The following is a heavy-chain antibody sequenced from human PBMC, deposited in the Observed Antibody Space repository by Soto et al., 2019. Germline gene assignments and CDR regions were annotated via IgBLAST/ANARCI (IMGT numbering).Heavy chain of an antibody. D-gene: IGHD6-13*01. J-gene: IGHJ5*02. CDR1: GGTFSSYA. CDR3: AREGGRKQQLALS. V-gene: IGHV1-69*13. CDR2: IIPIFGTA. Sequence: GASVKVSCKASGGTFSSYAISWVRQAPGQGLEWMGGIIPIFGTANYAQKFQGRVTITADESTSTAYMELSSLRSEDTAVYYCAREGGRKQQLALSWGQGTLVTASS.